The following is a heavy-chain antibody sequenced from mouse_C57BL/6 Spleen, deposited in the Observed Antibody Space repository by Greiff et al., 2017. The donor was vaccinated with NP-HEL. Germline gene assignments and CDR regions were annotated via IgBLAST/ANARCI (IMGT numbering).Heavy chain of an antibody. CDR2: IDPSDSYT. CDR1: GYTFTSYW. Sequence: QVQLQQPGAELVMPGASVKLPCKASGYTFTSYWMHWVKQRPGQGLEWIGEIDPSDSYTNYNQKFKGKSTLTVDKSSSTAYMQLSSLTSEDSAVYYCARDGSFAYWGQGTLVTVSA. V-gene: IGHV1-69*01. CDR3: ARDGSFAY. J-gene: IGHJ3*01. D-gene: IGHD1-1*01.